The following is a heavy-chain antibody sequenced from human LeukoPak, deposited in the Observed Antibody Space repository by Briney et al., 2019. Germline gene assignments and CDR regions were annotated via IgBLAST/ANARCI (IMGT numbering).Heavy chain of an antibody. CDR1: GFTFSSYA. V-gene: IGHV3-30*04. CDR3: AVSDSGSYYHRSLDY. CDR2: ISYDGSNK. J-gene: IGHJ4*02. D-gene: IGHD1-26*01. Sequence: GGSLRPSCAASGFTFSSYAMHWVRQAPGKGLEWVAVISYDGSNKYYADSVKGRFTISRDNSKNTLYLQMNSLRAEDTAVYYCAVSDSGSYYHRSLDYWGQGTLITVSS.